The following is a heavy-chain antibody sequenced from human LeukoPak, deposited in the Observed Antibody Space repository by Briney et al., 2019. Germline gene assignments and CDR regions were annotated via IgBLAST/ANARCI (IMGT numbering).Heavy chain of an antibody. CDR2: ISWNSGSI. CDR1: GFTFDDYA. CDR3: AKRGLGIGGAFDI. Sequence: SAGSLRLSCAAPGFTFDDYAMLWVRQAPANGLPWVSGISWNSGSIGYADSVKGRFTISRDNAKNSLYLQMNSLRAEDTALYYCAKRGLGIGGAFDIWGQGTMVTVSS. J-gene: IGHJ3*02. V-gene: IGHV3-9*01. D-gene: IGHD4-23*01.